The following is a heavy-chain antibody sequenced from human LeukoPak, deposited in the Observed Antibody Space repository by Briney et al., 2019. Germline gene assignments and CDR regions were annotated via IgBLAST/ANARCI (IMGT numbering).Heavy chain of an antibody. D-gene: IGHD3-10*01. CDR3: ARLRSGSDAFDI. CDR2: MNPNSGNT. Sequence: GASVKVSGKASGYTFTSYDINWVRQATGQGLEWMGWMNPNSGNTGYAQKFQGRVTMTRNTSISTAYMELSSLRAEDTAVYYCARLRSGSDAFDIWGQGTVVTVSS. CDR1: GYTFTSYD. V-gene: IGHV1-8*01. J-gene: IGHJ3*02.